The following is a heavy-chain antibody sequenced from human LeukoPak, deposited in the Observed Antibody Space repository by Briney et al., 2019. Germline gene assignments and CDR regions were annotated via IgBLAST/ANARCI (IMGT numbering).Heavy chain of an antibody. CDR1: GFTFSSYA. V-gene: IGHV4-30-4*01. CDR3: ASNTAMVGY. D-gene: IGHD5-18*01. Sequence: LRLSCAASGFTFSSYAMSWIRQPPGKGLEWIGYIYYSGSTYYNPSLKSRVTISVDTSKNQFSLKLSSVTAADTAVYYCASNTAMVGYWGQGTLVTVSS. CDR2: IYYSGST. J-gene: IGHJ4*02.